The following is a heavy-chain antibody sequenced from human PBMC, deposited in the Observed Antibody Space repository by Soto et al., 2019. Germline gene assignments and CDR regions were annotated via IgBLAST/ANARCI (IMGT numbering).Heavy chain of an antibody. V-gene: IGHV1-46*01. CDR3: ARDQRDYCSSTSCYAHYYYYGMDV. J-gene: IGHJ6*02. D-gene: IGHD2-2*01. CDR1: GYTFTSYY. Sequence: GASVKVSCKASGYTFTSYYMHWVRQAPGQGLEWMGIINPSGGSTSYAQKFQGRVTMTRDTSTSTVYMELSSLRSEDTAVYYCARDQRDYCSSTSCYAHYYYYGMDVWGQGTTVTVSS. CDR2: INPSGGST.